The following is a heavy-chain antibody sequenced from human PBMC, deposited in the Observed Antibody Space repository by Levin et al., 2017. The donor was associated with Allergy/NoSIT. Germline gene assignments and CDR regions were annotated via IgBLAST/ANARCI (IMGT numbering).Heavy chain of an antibody. J-gene: IGHJ4*02. D-gene: IGHD2-21*01. CDR2: IYTSGST. V-gene: IGHV4-61*02. Sequence: SQTLSLTCTVSGGSISSGSYYWNWIRQPAGKGLEWIGRIYTSGSTDYNPSLRGRITISVDTSKNQFSLRLTSVTAADTAVYYCARWLMHTFDYWGQGIVVTVSS. CDR1: GGSISSGSYY. CDR3: ARWLMHTFDY.